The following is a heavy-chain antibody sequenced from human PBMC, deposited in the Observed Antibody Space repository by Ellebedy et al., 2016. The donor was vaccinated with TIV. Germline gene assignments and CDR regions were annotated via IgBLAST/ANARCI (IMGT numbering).Heavy chain of an antibody. CDR2: IYSGGST. J-gene: IGHJ2*01. D-gene: IGHD1-26*01. Sequence: GGSLRLXXAASGFTFSSYWMHWVRQAPGKGLEWVSVIYSGGSTYYADSVKGRFTISRDNSKNTLYLQMNSLRAEDTAVYYCVGATYWYFDLWGRGTLVTVSS. CDR3: VGATYWYFDL. V-gene: IGHV3-53*01. CDR1: GFTFSSYW.